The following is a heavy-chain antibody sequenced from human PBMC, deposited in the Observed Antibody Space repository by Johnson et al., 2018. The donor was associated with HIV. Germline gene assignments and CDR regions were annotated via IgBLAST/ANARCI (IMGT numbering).Heavy chain of an antibody. CDR3: ARDVKVCAFDI. D-gene: IGHD3-16*01. V-gene: IGHV3-23*04. CDR1: GFTFSSYA. J-gene: IGHJ3*02. CDR2: ISGSGGNT. Sequence: MLLVESGGGVVQPGGSLRLSCAASGFTFSSYAMSWVRQAPGKGLEWVSAISGSGGNTYYADSVKGRFTISRDNSKNTLYLQMNSLRAEDTAVYYCARDVKVCAFDIWGQGTMVTVSS.